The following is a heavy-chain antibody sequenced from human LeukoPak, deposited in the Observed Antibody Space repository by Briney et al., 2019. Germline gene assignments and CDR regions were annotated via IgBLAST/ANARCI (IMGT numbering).Heavy chain of an antibody. CDR1: AFTSAIYS. CDR3: ARDLLAPWELLSY. J-gene: IGHJ4*02. Sequence: RGSLSPASPASAFTSAIYSMNCDRPLPKNWLEWVSDSSGSSSYIYYAHSVKGRFTISRDNAKNSLYLQMNSLRAEDTAVYYCARDLLAPWELLSYWGQGTLVTVSS. V-gene: IGHV3-21*01. D-gene: IGHD1-26*01. CDR2: SSGSSSYI.